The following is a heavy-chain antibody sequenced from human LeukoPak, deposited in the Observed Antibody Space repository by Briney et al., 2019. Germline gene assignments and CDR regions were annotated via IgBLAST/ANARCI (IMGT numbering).Heavy chain of an antibody. CDR1: GCSISSCDYY. V-gene: IGHV4-30-4*01. CDR3: ARVIAGGEHAFDI. CDR2: NYYSGSP. J-gene: IGHJ3*02. Sequence: SETLSLTCTVSGCSISSCDYYWSWIPQPPGKGLEWIGYNYYSGSPYYNPSLKSRVTISVDTSKNTVSPKLSSVTAADTAVYYCARVIAGGEHAFDIWGEGTMVTVSS. D-gene: IGHD2-21*01.